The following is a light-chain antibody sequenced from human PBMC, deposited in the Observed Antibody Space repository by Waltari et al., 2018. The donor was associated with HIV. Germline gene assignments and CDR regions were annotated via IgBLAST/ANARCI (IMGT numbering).Light chain of an antibody. CDR3: AAWDDSLNGYV. J-gene: IGLJ1*01. Sequence: QSVLTQPPSVSEAPRQRVTISCSGSNSNIGNNAVNWYQHLPGNAPKLLIYYDNLLPSGVSDRFSGSKSGTSASLAISGLQSEDEADYYCAAWDDSLNGYVFGTGTKVTVL. CDR1: NSNIGNNA. V-gene: IGLV1-36*01. CDR2: YDN.